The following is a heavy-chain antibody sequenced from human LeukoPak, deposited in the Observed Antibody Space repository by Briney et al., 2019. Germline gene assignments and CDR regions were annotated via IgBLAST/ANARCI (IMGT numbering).Heavy chain of an antibody. J-gene: IGHJ3*02. D-gene: IGHD4-17*01. CDR3: AKDPNGDFIGTFDI. V-gene: IGHV3-23*01. Sequence: GGSLRLSCAASGFTFSSYSMNWVRQAPGKGLEWVSSISGNGDSTQYAASVQGRFAISRDNSKNTLYLQMNSLRAEDTAVYFCAKDPNGDFIGTFDIWGQGTMVTVSS. CDR2: ISGNGDST. CDR1: GFTFSSYS.